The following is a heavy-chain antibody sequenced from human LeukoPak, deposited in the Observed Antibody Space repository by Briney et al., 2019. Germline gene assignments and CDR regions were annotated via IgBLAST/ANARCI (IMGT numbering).Heavy chain of an antibody. CDR3: ARDGGSSGTGAYYMDV. CDR1: GFTFDDYG. Sequence: GGSLRLSCAASGFTFDDYGMSWVRQAPGKGLEWVSSISSGSNYMYYADSLKGRFTISRDNAKNSLYLQMNSLRADDTAVYYCARDGGSSGTGAYYMDVWGKGTTVTVSS. J-gene: IGHJ6*03. D-gene: IGHD2-15*01. CDR2: ISSGSNYM. V-gene: IGHV3-21*01.